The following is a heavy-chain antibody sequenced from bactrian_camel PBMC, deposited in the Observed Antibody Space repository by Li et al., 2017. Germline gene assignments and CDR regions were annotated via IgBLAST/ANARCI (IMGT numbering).Heavy chain of an antibody. V-gene: IGHV3S55*01. CDR3: ASYGADWEYNY. Sequence: HVQLVESGGGSVQAGGSLRLSCAASGYTESSRYCLAWFRQAPGKEREGVAVISTSGSKWIDESVAGRFTISRDNAKNTLYLQMNSLKPEDMAMYFCASYGADWEYNYWGQGTQVTVS. CDR2: ISTSGSK. CDR1: GYTESSRYC. D-gene: IGHD1*01. J-gene: IGHJ4*01.